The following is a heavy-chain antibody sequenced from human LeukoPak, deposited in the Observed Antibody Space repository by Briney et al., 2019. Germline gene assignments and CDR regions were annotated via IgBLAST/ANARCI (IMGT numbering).Heavy chain of an antibody. CDR3: ARVAAAGPYYYYMDV. CDR1: GYTFTSYY. D-gene: IGHD6-13*01. CDR2: INPSGGST. J-gene: IGHJ6*03. Sequence: GASMKVSCKASGYTFTSYYMHWVRQAPGQGLEWMGIINPSGGSTSYAQKFQGRVTMTRDTSTSTVYMELSSLRSEDTAVYYCARVAAAGPYYYYMDVWGKGTTVTISS. V-gene: IGHV1-46*01.